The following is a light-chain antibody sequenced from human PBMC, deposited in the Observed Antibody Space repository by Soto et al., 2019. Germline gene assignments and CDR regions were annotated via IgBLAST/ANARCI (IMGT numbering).Light chain of an antibody. J-gene: IGLJ3*02. CDR1: SSDVGGYNY. Sequence: QSALTQPASVSGSPGQSITISCTGTSSDVGGYNYVSWYQHHPGKAPKLMIYEVSNRPSGVSNRFSGSKSGNTASLTISGLQAEDEADYYCSSSTGSSTPVFGGGTKLTVL. V-gene: IGLV2-14*01. CDR2: EVS. CDR3: SSSTGSSTPV.